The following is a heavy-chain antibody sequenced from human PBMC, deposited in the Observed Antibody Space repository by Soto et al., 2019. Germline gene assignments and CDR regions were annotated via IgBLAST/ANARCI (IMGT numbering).Heavy chain of an antibody. CDR3: ARPYCDSTSCYTDWFDP. CDR1: GYSFSTYD. Sequence: QVQLVQSGAEVKKPGASVKVSCKASGYSFSTYDINWVRQAAGQVLEWMGWVNPKSGNTDYAQRFRGRVTMTSNTSISTAYMELSALTPEDKDVYYCARPYCDSTSCYTDWFDPWGQGTLVTVSS. CDR2: VNPKSGNT. J-gene: IGHJ5*02. V-gene: IGHV1-8*01. D-gene: IGHD2-2*02.